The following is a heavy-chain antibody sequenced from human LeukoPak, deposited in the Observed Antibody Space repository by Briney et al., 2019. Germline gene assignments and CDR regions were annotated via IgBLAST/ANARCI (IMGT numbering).Heavy chain of an antibody. Sequence: GGSLKLSCAASGFTFSGSAMHWVRQASGKGLEWVGRIRSKANSYATAYAASVKGRFTISRDDSKNTAYLQMNSLKTEDTAVYYCTRQPVDIVAYYYYYMDVWGKGTTVTVSS. D-gene: IGHD5-12*01. J-gene: IGHJ6*03. V-gene: IGHV3-73*01. CDR3: TRQPVDIVAYYYYYMDV. CDR2: IRSKANSYAT. CDR1: GFTFSGSA.